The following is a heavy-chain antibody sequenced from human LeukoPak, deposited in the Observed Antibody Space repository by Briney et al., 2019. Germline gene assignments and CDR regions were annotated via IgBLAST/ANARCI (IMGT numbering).Heavy chain of an antibody. D-gene: IGHD5-18*01. J-gene: IGHJ4*02. CDR1: GGSISSSVYY. V-gene: IGHV4-39*01. Sequence: SETLSLTCTVSGGSISSSVYYWGWIRQPPGKGLEWIGTINYGGNTYYNLSLKSRVIIFLDTSKNQFSLKLRSVTAADTAVYYCARLGYSYGYFDYWGQGTLVTVSS. CDR2: INYGGNT. CDR3: ARLGYSYGYFDY.